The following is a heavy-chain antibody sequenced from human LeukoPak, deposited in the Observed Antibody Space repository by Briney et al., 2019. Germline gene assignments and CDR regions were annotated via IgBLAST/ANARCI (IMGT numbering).Heavy chain of an antibody. CDR1: GYTFTSYD. V-gene: IGHV1-8*01. Sequence: ASVKVSCKASGYTFTSYDINWVRQATGQGLEWMGWMNPNSGNTGYAQKFQGRVTMTRNTSMSTAYMELSSLRSEDTAVYYCARATRIAARYYYYYGMDVWGQGTTVTVSS. CDR3: ARATRIAARYYYYYGMDV. J-gene: IGHJ6*02. CDR2: MNPNSGNT. D-gene: IGHD6-6*01.